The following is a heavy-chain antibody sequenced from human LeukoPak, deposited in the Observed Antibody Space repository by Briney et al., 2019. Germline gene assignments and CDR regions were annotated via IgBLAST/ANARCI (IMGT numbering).Heavy chain of an antibody. D-gene: IGHD6-19*01. V-gene: IGHV4-59*01. Sequence: SETLSLTCTVSGGSISSYYWSWIRQPPGKGLEWIGYIYYSGSTNYNPSLKSRVTISVDTSKNQFSLKLSSETAADTAVYYCAREGGGSGWNYFDYWGQGTLVTVSS. J-gene: IGHJ4*02. CDR2: IYYSGST. CDR3: AREGGGSGWNYFDY. CDR1: GGSISSYY.